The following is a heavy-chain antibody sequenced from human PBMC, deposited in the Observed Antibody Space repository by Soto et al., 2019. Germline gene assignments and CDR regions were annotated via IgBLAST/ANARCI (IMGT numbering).Heavy chain of an antibody. CDR3: ARDLYDYVWGSYRPFDY. Sequence: QVQLVESGGGVVQPGRSLRLSCAASGFTFSSYAMHWVRQAPGKGLEWVAVISYDGSNKYYADSVKGRFTISRDNSKNTLYRQMNSLRAEDTAVYYCARDLYDYVWGSYRPFDYWGQGTLVTVSS. V-gene: IGHV3-30-3*01. CDR1: GFTFSSYA. CDR2: ISYDGSNK. D-gene: IGHD3-16*02. J-gene: IGHJ4*02.